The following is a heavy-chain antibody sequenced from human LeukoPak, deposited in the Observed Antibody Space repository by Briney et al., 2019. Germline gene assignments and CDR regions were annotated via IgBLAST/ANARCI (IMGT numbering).Heavy chain of an antibody. J-gene: IGHJ4*02. Sequence: GGSLRLSCAASGFTFSSYSMNWVRQAPGKGLEWVSYISSSSSTIYYADSVKGRFTISRDNAKNSLYLQMNSLRAEDTAVYYCARTGRVVRGHVLQYWGQGTLVTVSS. V-gene: IGHV3-48*01. CDR2: ISSSSSTI. CDR3: ARTGRVVRGHVLQY. D-gene: IGHD3-10*01. CDR1: GFTFSSYS.